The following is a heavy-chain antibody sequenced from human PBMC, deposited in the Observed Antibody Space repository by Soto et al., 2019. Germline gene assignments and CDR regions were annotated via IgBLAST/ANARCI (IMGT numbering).Heavy chain of an antibody. V-gene: IGHV3-21*01. Sequence: PGVSLRLSCAASGFTFTRYSMNWVRQAPGKGLEWVSSISSTTNYIYYADSMKGRFTVSRDNAKNSVYLEMNSLSAEDTAVYYCARESEDLTSNFDYWGQGTLVTVSS. CDR2: ISSTTNYI. J-gene: IGHJ4*02. CDR3: ARESEDLTSNFDY. CDR1: GFTFTRYS.